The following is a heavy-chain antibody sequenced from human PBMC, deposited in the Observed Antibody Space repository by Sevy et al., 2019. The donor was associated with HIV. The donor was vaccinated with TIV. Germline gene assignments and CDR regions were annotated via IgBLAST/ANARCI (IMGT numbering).Heavy chain of an antibody. J-gene: IGHJ4*02. CDR3: AKTREYYQDYSGYLDF. CDR2: FDPENGET. D-gene: IGHD3-22*01. Sequence: ASVKVSCKVSGYTLTEFSTHWVRQAPGKGLEWMGRFDPENGETIYAQKFQGRVTLTEDTSTDTAYMELRSLKSEDTAVYYCAKTREYYQDYSGYLDFRGQGTLVTVSS. CDR1: GYTLTEFS. V-gene: IGHV1-24*01.